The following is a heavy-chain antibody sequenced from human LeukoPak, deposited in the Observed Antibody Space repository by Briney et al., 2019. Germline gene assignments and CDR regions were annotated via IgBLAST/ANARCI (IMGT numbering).Heavy chain of an antibody. J-gene: IGHJ4*02. D-gene: IGHD2-2*01. V-gene: IGHV4-34*01. CDR3: ARGAVVPAALDY. Sequence: RASETLSLTCAVYGGSFSGYYWSWIRQPPGKGLEWIGEINHGGSTNYNPSLKSRVTISVDTSKNQFSLKLSSVTAADTAVYYCARGAVVPAALDYWGQGTLVTVSS. CDR1: GGSFSGYY. CDR2: INHGGST.